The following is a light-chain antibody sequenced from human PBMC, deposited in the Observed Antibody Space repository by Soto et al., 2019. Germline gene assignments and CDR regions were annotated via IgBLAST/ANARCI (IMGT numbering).Light chain of an antibody. CDR1: TNDVGGYNY. CDR2: GVT. CDR3: SSYTSSYTWI. J-gene: IGLJ3*02. V-gene: IGLV2-14*03. Sequence: QSALTQPASVSGSPGQSITISCSGTTNDVGGYNYVSWYQQHPGKAPKLLIYGVTDRPSGVSSRFSGSKSGNAASLTISGLRAEDEGDYYCSSYTSSYTWIFGGGTKVTVL.